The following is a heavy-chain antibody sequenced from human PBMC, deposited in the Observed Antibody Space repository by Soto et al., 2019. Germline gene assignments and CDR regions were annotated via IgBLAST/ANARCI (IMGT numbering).Heavy chain of an antibody. J-gene: IGHJ4*02. CDR3: AKPGYCSSTSCSGFDY. CDR2: ISGSGGST. Sequence: GESLKISCAASGFTFSSYAMSWVRQAPGKGLEWVSAISGSGGSTYYAESVKGRFTISRDNSKNTLYLQMNSLRAEDTAVYYCAKPGYCSSTSCSGFDYWGQGTLVTVSS. CDR1: GFTFSSYA. V-gene: IGHV3-23*01. D-gene: IGHD2-2*01.